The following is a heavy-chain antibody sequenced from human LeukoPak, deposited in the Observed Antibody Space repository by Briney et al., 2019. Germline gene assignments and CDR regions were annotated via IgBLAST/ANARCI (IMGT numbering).Heavy chain of an antibody. D-gene: IGHD6-19*01. CDR3: ARGGGYSSGWEYYFDY. J-gene: IGHJ4*02. CDR1: GGSISSYY. CDR2: IYYSGST. Sequence: SETLSLTCTVSGGSISSYYCSWIRQPPGKGLEWIGYIYYSGSTNYNPSLKSPVTISVDTSKNQFSLKLRSVTAADTAVYYCARGGGYSSGWEYYFDYWGQGTLVTVSS. V-gene: IGHV4-59*01.